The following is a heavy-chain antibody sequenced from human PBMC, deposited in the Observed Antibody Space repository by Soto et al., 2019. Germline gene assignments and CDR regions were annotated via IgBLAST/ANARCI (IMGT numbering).Heavy chain of an antibody. CDR1: GFTFSSYS. J-gene: IGHJ4*02. CDR2: ISSSSSYI. Sequence: EVQLVESGGGLVKPGGSLRLSCAASGFTFSSYSMNWVRQAPGKGLEWVSSISSSSSYIYYADSLKGRFTISRDNXKTXFSLQMNSLRAEDTAVYYCARDWYYGDYGSYYFAFWGQGTLVTVSS. V-gene: IGHV3-21*01. CDR3: ARDWYYGDYGSYYFAF. D-gene: IGHD4-17*01.